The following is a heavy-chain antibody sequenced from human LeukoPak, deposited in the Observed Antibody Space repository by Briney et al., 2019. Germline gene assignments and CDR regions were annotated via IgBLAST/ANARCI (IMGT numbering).Heavy chain of an antibody. D-gene: IGHD2-8*01. CDR2: IKSKTDGGTT. CDR1: GFTFSNAR. CDR3: TTDRVRQYYYYYMDV. J-gene: IGHJ6*03. Sequence: GGSLRLSCAASGFTFSNARMSWVRQAPGKGLEWVGRIKSKTDGGTTDYAAPVKGRFTISRDDSKNTLYLQMNSLKTEDTAVYYCTTDRVRQYYYYYMDVWGKGTTVTVSS. V-gene: IGHV3-15*01.